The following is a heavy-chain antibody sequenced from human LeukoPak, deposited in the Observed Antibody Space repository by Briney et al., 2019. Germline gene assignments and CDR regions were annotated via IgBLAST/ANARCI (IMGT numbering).Heavy chain of an antibody. CDR3: VRAIAPLDPFKYQYVMDV. V-gene: IGHV1-8*01. Sequence: GASVKVSCKASGYTFNNYDINWVRQAPGQGLEWMGWMNPNSGNTGYAQKFQGRFTLTRETFISTAYMELSSLRSDDTAVYYCVRAIAPLDPFKYQYVMDVWGQGTMVTVSS. D-gene: IGHD2-2*01. CDR1: GYTFNNYD. J-gene: IGHJ6*02. CDR2: MNPNSGNT.